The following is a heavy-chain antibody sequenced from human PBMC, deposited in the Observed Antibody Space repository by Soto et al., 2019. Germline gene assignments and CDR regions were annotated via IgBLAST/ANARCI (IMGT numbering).Heavy chain of an antibody. CDR3: ARIHCSGGSCYSPDAFDI. V-gene: IGHV5-51*01. CDR2: IYPGDSDT. CDR1: GYSFTSYW. J-gene: IGHJ3*02. Sequence: GESLKISCKGSGYSFTSYWIGWVRQMPGKGLEWMGIIYPGDSDTRYSPSFQGQVTISAEKSISTAYLQWSSLKASDTAMYYCARIHCSGGSCYSPDAFDIWGQGTMVTVSS. D-gene: IGHD2-15*01.